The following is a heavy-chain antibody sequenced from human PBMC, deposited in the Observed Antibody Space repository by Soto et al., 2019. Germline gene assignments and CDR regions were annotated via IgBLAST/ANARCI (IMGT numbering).Heavy chain of an antibody. Sequence: ASVKVSCKASGYTFTSYAMHWVRQAPGQRLEWMGWINAGNGNTKYSQKCQGRVTITRDTSASTAYMELRSLGYEDTAVYYCAGYRGYCSSTSCSATADYYYYMDVWGKGTTVTVSS. CDR2: INAGNGNT. CDR3: AGYRGYCSSTSCSATADYYYYMDV. J-gene: IGHJ6*03. D-gene: IGHD2-2*01. CDR1: GYTFTSYA. V-gene: IGHV1-3*01.